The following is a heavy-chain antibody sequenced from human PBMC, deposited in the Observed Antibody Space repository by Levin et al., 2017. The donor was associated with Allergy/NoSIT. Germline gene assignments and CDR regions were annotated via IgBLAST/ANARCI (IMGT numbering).Heavy chain of an antibody. V-gene: IGHV3-23*01. D-gene: IGHD3-3*01. CDR1: GFNFTSYP. CDR3: AKDPQWVPFFGVPTPSVGSDT. J-gene: IGHJ5*02. CDR2: ISGSGRST. Sequence: GGSLRLSCVASGFNFTSYPMGWVRQTPGKGLEWVSAISGSGRSTYYPGSVRGRFTISRDNPKNTLFLHMSSLRADDTAVYYCAKDPQWVPFFGVPTPSVGSDTWGQGTLVTVSS.